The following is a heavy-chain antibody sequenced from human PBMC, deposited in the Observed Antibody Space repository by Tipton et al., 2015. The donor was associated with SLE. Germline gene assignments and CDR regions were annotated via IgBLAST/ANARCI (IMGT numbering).Heavy chain of an antibody. Sequence: TLSLTCTVSGGSISSSSYYWGWIRQPPGKGLEWIGYIYYSGSTNYNPPLKSRVTISVDTSKNQFSLKLSSVTAADTAVYYCARGQLVNAFDIWGQGTMVTVSS. J-gene: IGHJ3*02. CDR2: IYYSGST. V-gene: IGHV4-61*05. CDR1: GGSISSSSYY. CDR3: ARGQLVNAFDI. D-gene: IGHD6-13*01.